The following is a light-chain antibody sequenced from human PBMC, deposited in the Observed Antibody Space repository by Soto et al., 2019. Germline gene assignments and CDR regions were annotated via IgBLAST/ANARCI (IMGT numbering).Light chain of an antibody. V-gene: IGLV2-14*03. CDR2: DVS. J-gene: IGLJ1*01. Sequence: QSVLTQPASVSGSPGQSITISCSGTSSDVGGFNYVSWYQHHPDKGPKLIIYDVSNRPSGVSNRFSGSKSGNTASLSISGLQAEDEADYHCSSYTSTGTDVFGTGTKLTVL. CDR1: SSDVGGFNY. CDR3: SSYTSTGTDV.